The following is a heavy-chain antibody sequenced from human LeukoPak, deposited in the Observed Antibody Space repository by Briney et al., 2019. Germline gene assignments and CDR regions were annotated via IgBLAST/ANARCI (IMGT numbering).Heavy chain of an antibody. CDR2: INDDGRST. J-gene: IGHJ4*02. D-gene: IGHD4-17*01. Sequence: GGSLRLSCAASGFTFSDYWMHWVRQVPGKGLVWVSRINDDGRSTSEAVSVKGRFTISRDNAKNTLYLQMNSLRAEDTAVYYCARDLLHDYGDYGGVFDYWGQGTLVTVSS. CDR1: GFTFSDYW. V-gene: IGHV3-74*01. CDR3: ARDLLHDYGDYGGVFDY.